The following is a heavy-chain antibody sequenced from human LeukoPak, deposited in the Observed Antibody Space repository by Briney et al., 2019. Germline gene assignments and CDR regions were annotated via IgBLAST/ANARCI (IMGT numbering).Heavy chain of an antibody. CDR2: IYYSGST. D-gene: IGHD3-10*01. CDR1: GGSISSSSYY. V-gene: IGHV4-39*07. J-gene: IGHJ4*02. CDR3: ARVPRGAFDY. Sequence: SETLSLTCTVSGGSISSSSYYWGWIRQPPGKGLEWIGSIYYSGSTYYNPSLKSRVTISVDTSKNQFSLKLSSVTAADTAVYYCARVPRGAFDYWGQGTLVTVSS.